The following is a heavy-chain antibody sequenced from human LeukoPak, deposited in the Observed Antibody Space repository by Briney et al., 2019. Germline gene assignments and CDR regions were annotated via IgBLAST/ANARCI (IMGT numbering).Heavy chain of an antibody. CDR3: ARAVLDYDILTGYYTPSYWFDP. D-gene: IGHD3-9*01. Sequence: ASVTVSCKASGYTFTSYGISWVRQAPGQGLEWMGWVSAYNGNTNYAQKLQGRVTMTRNTSISTAYMKLSSLRSEDTAVYYCARAVLDYDILTGYYTPSYWFDPWGQGTLVTVSS. CDR1: GYTFTSYG. CDR2: VSAYNGNT. V-gene: IGHV1-18*01. J-gene: IGHJ5*02.